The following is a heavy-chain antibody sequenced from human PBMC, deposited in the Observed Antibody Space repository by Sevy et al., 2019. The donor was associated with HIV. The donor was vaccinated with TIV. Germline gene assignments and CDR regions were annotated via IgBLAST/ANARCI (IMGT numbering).Heavy chain of an antibody. Sequence: ASVKVSCKSSGYTFTSYDIHWVRQATGQGLEWMGWMSPKSGNTGYASKFQGRVTMTRDTSISTAYMELGSLRSEDTAVYYCARWWGTSYYYYYAMDVWGQGTTVTVSS. D-gene: IGHD2-8*02. J-gene: IGHJ6*02. CDR2: MSPKSGNT. CDR3: ARWWGTSYYYYYAMDV. V-gene: IGHV1-8*01. CDR1: GYTFTSYD.